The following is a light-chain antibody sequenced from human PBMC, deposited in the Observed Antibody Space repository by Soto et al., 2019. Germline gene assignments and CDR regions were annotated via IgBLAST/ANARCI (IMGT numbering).Light chain of an antibody. CDR1: QVIYSW. J-gene: IGKJ5*01. V-gene: IGKV1-12*01. CDR2: AAS. Sequence: DFQMTQSPSPVSASVADRVTITCRASQVIYSWIAWYQQKPGRAPKLLIFAASNLHSGVPVRFSGSGSGTDFILSINILQPEDVATYYCQQLDSFPLTFGQGTRLEI. CDR3: QQLDSFPLT.